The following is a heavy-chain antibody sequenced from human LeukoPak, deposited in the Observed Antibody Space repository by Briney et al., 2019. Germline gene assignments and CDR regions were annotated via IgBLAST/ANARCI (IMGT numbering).Heavy chain of an antibody. V-gene: IGHV4-34*01. CDR3: ARVRGNRGKYFDY. CDR1: GGSFSGYY. Sequence: SETLSLTCAVYGGSFSGYYWSRIRQPPGKGLEWIGEINHSGSTNYNPSLKSRATISVDTSKNQFSLKLSSVTAADTAVYYCARVRGNRGKYFDYWGQGTLVTVSS. J-gene: IGHJ4*02. CDR2: INHSGST. D-gene: IGHD3-16*01.